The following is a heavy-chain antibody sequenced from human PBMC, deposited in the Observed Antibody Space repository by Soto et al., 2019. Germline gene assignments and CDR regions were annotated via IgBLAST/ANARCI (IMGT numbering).Heavy chain of an antibody. D-gene: IGHD6-13*01. Sequence: QVQLQESGPGLVKPSQTLSLTCTVSGGSISSGGYYWNWIRQHPGKGLEWIGYIYYSGSTYYNPSLKHRVTISVDSPKNQSSLKLSSVTATDTAVYYCARETSSSWYLYYYGMDVWRQGTTVTVSS. CDR3: ARETSSSWYLYYYGMDV. J-gene: IGHJ6*02. CDR1: GGSISSGGYY. CDR2: IYYSGST. V-gene: IGHV4-31*03.